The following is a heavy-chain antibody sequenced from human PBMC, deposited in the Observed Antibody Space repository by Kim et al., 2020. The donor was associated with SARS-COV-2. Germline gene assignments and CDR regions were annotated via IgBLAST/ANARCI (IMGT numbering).Heavy chain of an antibody. Sequence: SVKFSCKASGGTFSSYAISWVRQAPGQGLEWMGGIIPIFGTANYAQKFQGRVTITADESTSTAYMELSSLRSEDTAVYYCAVGRAMIVVVITTFDYWGQGTLVTVSS. CDR3: AVGRAMIVVVITTFDY. CDR1: GGTFSSYA. D-gene: IGHD3-22*01. CDR2: IIPIFGTA. V-gene: IGHV1-69*13. J-gene: IGHJ4*02.